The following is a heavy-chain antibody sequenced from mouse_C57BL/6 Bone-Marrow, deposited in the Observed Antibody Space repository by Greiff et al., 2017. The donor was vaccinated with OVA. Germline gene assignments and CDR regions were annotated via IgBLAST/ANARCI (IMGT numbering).Heavy chain of an antibody. CDR1: GFTFSDYY. CDR2: INYDGSST. CDR3: ARGGLRRRYYFDY. D-gene: IGHD2-4*01. Sequence: EVKLVESEGGLVQPGSSMKLSCTASGFTFSDYYMAWVRQVPEKGLEWVANINYDGSSTYYLDSLKSRFIISRDNAKNILYLQMSSLKSEDTATYYCARGGLRRRYYFDYWGQGTTLTVSS. J-gene: IGHJ2*01. V-gene: IGHV5-16*01.